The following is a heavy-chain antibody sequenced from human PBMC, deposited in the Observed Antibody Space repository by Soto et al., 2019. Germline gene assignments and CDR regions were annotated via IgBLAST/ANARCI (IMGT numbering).Heavy chain of an antibody. CDR3: TAGKLYPSLDFDY. CDR2: IRSKAYGGTT. D-gene: IGHD2-8*01. CDR1: GFTFGIYA. V-gene: IGHV3-49*04. J-gene: IGHJ4*02. Sequence: EVQLVESGGALLQPGRSLRLSGTALGFTFGIYAMSWVRRAPGRGLGGVGFIRSKAYGGTTEYAASVKGRFTISRDDSKSIAYLQMNSLKTEDTAVYYCTAGKLYPSLDFDYWGQGTLVTVSS.